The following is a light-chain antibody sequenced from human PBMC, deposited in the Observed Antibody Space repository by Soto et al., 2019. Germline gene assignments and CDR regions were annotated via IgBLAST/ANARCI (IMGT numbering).Light chain of an antibody. CDR1: QSLSSN. CDR3: QQYNNWPSIT. V-gene: IGKV3-15*01. Sequence: EIVMTQSPATLSVSPGERATLASRASQSLSSNLAWYQQKPGQAPRLLIYGSSTRATGIPARFSGSGSGTEFTLTISSLQSEDFAVYYCQQYNNWPSITFGQGTRLEIK. J-gene: IGKJ5*01. CDR2: GSS.